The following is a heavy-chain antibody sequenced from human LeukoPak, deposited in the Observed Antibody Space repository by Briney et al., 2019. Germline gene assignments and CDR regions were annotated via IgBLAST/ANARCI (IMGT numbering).Heavy chain of an antibody. CDR1: GFTFSSYG. J-gene: IGHJ4*02. D-gene: IGHD6-19*01. CDR2: IRYDGSNK. V-gene: IGHV3-30*02. Sequence: PGGSLRLSCAASGFTFSSYGMHWVRQAPGKGLEWVAFIRYDGSNKYYADSVKGRFTISRDNSKNTLYLQMNSLRAEDTAVYYCAKAIGGWSKTLDYWGQGTLVTVSS. CDR3: AKAIGGWSKTLDY.